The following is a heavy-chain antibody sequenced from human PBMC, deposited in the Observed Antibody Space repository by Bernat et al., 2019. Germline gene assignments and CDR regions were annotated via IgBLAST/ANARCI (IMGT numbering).Heavy chain of an antibody. Sequence: QLQLQESGPGLVKPSETLSLTCTVSGGSISSSSYYWGWIRQPPGKGLEWIGSIYYSGSTYYNPSLKSRVTISVDTSKNQFSLKVSSVTAADTAVYYCATLPAPYSGSYYPDYWGQGTLVTVSS. J-gene: IGHJ4*02. CDR2: IYYSGST. CDR1: GGSISSSSYY. V-gene: IGHV4-39*01. D-gene: IGHD1-26*01. CDR3: ATLPAPYSGSYYPDY.